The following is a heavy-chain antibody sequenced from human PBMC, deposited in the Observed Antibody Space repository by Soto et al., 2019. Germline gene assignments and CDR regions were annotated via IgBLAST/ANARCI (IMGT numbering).Heavy chain of an antibody. CDR2: ISGSGGST. D-gene: IGHD3-22*01. J-gene: IGHJ4*02. CDR1: GFTFSSYA. V-gene: IGHV3-23*01. CDR3: AKDGGYDDSSGYYSGNY. Sequence: LGGSLRLSCAASGFTFSSYAMSWVRQAPGKGLEWVSAISGSGGSTYYADSVKGRFTISRDNSKNTLYLQMNSLRAEDTAVYYCAKDGGYDDSSGYYSGNYWGQGMLVTVSS.